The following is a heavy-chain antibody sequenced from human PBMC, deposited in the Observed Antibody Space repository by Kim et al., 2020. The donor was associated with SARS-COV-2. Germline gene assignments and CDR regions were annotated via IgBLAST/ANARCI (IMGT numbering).Heavy chain of an antibody. CDR2: IRSTPYGGTT. V-gene: IGHV3-49*02. CDR3: TRVVGY. J-gene: IGHJ4*02. Sequence: LIRSTPYGGTTEYSASVKGRFTISRDDSKSIVYLQMNSLKTEDTAVYYGTRVVGYWGQGTLVTV.